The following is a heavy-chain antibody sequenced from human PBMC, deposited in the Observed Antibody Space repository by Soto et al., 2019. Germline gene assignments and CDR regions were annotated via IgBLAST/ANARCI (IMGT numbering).Heavy chain of an antibody. CDR1: GGTFSSYA. D-gene: IGHD2-2*01. Sequence: QVQLVQSGAEVKKPGSSVKVSCKASGGTFSSYAISWVRQAPGQGLEWMGGIIPISETTNYEQKFQGRVTITADESKSTAYMELSSLRSEDTAVYYCARSQGSSTSLAIYYYYYYGMDVWGQGTTVTVSS. V-gene: IGHV1-69*01. CDR3: ARSQGSSTSLAIYYYYYYGMDV. J-gene: IGHJ6*02. CDR2: IIPISETT.